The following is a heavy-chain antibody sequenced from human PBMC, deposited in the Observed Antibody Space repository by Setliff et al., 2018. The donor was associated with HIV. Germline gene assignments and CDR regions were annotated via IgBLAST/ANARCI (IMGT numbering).Heavy chain of an antibody. CDR2: IWFDGSKK. CDR3: VRHVGTQFDY. J-gene: IGHJ4*02. Sequence: PGRSLRLSCAASGFMFSRYGMHWVRQAPGKGLEWVAIIWFDGSKKYYADSVKGRFTISRDNSKNSLYLQMNTLKAEDTAVYYCVRHVGTQFDYWGQGTLVTVSS. D-gene: IGHD7-27*01. CDR1: GFMFSRYG. V-gene: IGHV3-33*01.